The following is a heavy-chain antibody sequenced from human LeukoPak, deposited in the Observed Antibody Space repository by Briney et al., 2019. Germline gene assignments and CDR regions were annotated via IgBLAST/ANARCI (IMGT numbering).Heavy chain of an antibody. D-gene: IGHD3-3*01. V-gene: IGHV2-5*01. CDR2: IYWNYDK. J-gene: IGHJ5*02. CDR1: GFSLSTSGVR. CDR3: AHGGVWLDP. Sequence: VSGPTLLKPTQTLTLTCTFSGFSLSTSGVRVGWIREPPGNALEWRALIYWNYDKRYSPFLKSRITINKDHSKKQVVLTMTNMDPVDTATYYCAHGGVWLDPWGQGTLVTVSS.